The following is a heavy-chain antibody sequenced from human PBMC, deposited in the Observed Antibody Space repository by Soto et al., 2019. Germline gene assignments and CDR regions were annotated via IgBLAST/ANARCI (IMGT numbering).Heavy chain of an antibody. CDR2: IKNDGSSP. J-gene: IGHJ4*02. Sequence: PGGSLRLSCAASGFTFNNYWMHWVRQAPGKGLVWVSRIKNDGSSPNYADSVEGRFTISSDNAKNTMYLQMNSLRVEDTAVYYCARDRIAGSGSCDNWGKVNLVTVSS. CDR1: GFTFNNYW. D-gene: IGHD3-10*01. CDR3: ARDRIAGSGSCDN. V-gene: IGHV3-74*01.